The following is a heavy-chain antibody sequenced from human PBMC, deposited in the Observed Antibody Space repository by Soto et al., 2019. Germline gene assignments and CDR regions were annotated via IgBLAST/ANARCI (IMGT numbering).Heavy chain of an antibody. CDR3: ARDRECGKWFDL. CDR2: IWYDGSDK. CDR1: GFTFRNYG. D-gene: IGHD3-10*01. J-gene: IGHJ2*01. V-gene: IGHV3-33*01. Sequence: QVQLVESGGGVVQPGGSLRISCAASGFTFRNYGMHWVRQAPGKGLEWVAVIWYDGSDKYYADSVKGRFTFSRDNSKNTLYLQMNSLRAEETAVYYCARDRECGKWFDLWGRGTLVTVS.